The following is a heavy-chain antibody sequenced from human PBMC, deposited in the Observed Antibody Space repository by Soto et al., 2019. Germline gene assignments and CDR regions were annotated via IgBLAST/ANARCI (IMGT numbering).Heavy chain of an antibody. Sequence: SDTLSLTCAVYGGSFSGYYWSWLRQPPGKALDWIGAINHSGSATYNPSLKSRVSISVGTSNNQCSLKLSSVTPAYTAVYYWARGREDGYNEHWYSDLWGSGYLVTVS. CDR3: ARGREDGYNEHWYSDL. D-gene: IGHD5-12*01. CDR1: GGSFSGYY. V-gene: IGHV4-34*01. CDR2: INHSGSA. J-gene: IGHJ2*01.